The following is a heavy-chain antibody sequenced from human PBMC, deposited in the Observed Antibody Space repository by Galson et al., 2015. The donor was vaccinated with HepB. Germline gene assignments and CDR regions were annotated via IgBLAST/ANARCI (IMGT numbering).Heavy chain of an antibody. CDR3: HFESDAFDI. J-gene: IGHJ3*02. D-gene: IGHD2/OR15-2a*01. V-gene: IGHV3-11*06. Sequence: LRLSCAASGFTFSDYYMSWIRQAPGKGLEWVSYISSSSSYTNYADSVKGRFTISRDNAKNSLYLQMNSLRAEDTAVYYCHFESDAFDIWGQGTMVTVSS. CDR1: GFTFSDYY. CDR2: ISSSSSYT.